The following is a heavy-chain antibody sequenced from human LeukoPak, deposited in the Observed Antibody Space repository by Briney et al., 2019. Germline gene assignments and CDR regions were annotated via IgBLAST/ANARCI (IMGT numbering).Heavy chain of an antibody. J-gene: IGHJ3*02. CDR2: IIPILGIA. D-gene: IGHD3-10*01. CDR1: GGTFSSYA. Sequence: SVKVSCKASGGTFSSYAISWVRQAPGQGFEWMGRIIPILGIANYAQKFQGRVTITADKSTSTAYMELSSLRSEDTAVYYCARDRVPEFRAFDIWGQGTMVTVSS. CDR3: ARDRVPEFRAFDI. V-gene: IGHV1-69*04.